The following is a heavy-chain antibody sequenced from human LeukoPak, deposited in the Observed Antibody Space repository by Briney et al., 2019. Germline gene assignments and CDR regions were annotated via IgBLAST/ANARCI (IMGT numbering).Heavy chain of an antibody. CDR2: IYYSGST. Sequence: PSGTLSLTCTVSGGSISSYYWSWIRQPPGKGLEWIGYIYYSGSTNYNPSLKSRVTISVDTSKNQFSLKLSSVTAADTAVYYCARDVRFSLAYYYYGMDVWGQGTTVTVSS. CDR1: GGSISSYY. V-gene: IGHV4-59*12. D-gene: IGHD3-3*01. J-gene: IGHJ6*02. CDR3: ARDVRFSLAYYYYGMDV.